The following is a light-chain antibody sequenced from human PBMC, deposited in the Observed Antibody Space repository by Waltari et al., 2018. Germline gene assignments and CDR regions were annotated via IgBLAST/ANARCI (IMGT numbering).Light chain of an antibody. Sequence: QSALTQPASVSGSPGQTIAISCPGTSSDIGSYNYVSWYQQHPGQAPKLLIYDVNQRPSGVSHRFSGSKSGNTASLTISGLRAEDEADFYCSSYTSSSTLYVFGSGTKVTVL. CDR1: SSDIGSYNY. CDR2: DVN. J-gene: IGLJ1*01. CDR3: SSYTSSSTLYV. V-gene: IGLV2-14*01.